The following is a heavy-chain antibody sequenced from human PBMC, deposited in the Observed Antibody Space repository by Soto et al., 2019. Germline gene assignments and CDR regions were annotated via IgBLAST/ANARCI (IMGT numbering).Heavy chain of an antibody. CDR2: IYHSGST. V-gene: IGHV4-59*01. CDR1: GASIRSYY. Sequence: SATLSLTCTVSGASIRSYYWSWIRQSPGKGLEWIGYIYHSGSTNYNPSLKSRVTMSVDTSKNQFSLKLTSVTAADTAVYYCASGSPDFYWGQGTLVTVSS. CDR3: ASGSPDFY. D-gene: IGHD2-21*01. J-gene: IGHJ4*02.